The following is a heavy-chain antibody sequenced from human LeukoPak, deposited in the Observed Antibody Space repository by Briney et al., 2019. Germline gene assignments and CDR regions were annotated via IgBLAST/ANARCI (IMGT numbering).Heavy chain of an antibody. CDR3: PRAVAGHPD. V-gene: IGHV4-34*01. D-gene: IGHD6-19*01. Sequence: KPSETLSLTCTVSGVLLSNYYWIEVRQSPRQGLEWIGEINHSGYTNYNPSLKSRVTMSIDTSKNQFSLKLTSVTAADAGVYYCPRAVAGHPDWGQGTLGTVSS. CDR2: INHSGYT. CDR1: GVLLSNYY. J-gene: IGHJ4*02.